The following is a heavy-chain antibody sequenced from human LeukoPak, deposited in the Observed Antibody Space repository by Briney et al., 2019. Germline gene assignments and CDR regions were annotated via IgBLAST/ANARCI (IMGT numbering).Heavy chain of an antibody. V-gene: IGHV3-30*14. Sequence: GGSLRLSCTASGFTLSTYTMHWVRQAPGKGLEWVTVISHDGNTKHYADSVKGRFTISRDNSKNSLYLQMNSLRAEDTAFYSCARSLPATREPQAIDYWGQGTLVTVSS. CDR3: ARSLPATREPQAIDY. D-gene: IGHD2-2*01. CDR2: ISHDGNTK. CDR1: GFTLSTYT. J-gene: IGHJ4*02.